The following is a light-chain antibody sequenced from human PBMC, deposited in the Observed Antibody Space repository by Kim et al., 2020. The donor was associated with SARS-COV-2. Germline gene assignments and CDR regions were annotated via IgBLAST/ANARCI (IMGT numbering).Light chain of an antibody. CDR2: KEN. CDR3: ATWDVSLNGWV. V-gene: IGLV1-44*01. J-gene: IGLJ3*02. Sequence: GQKVTITDCGSSTNVRLTFINWKQQRTGTAPKSLIYKENHRPWGVPDRFSGSRSGTSASLAISGLQSENEADYYCATWDVSLNGWVFGGGSQLTVL. CDR1: STNVRLTF.